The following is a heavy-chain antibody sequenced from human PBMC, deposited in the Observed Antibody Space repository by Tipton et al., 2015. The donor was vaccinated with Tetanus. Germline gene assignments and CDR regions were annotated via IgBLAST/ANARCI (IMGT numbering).Heavy chain of an antibody. Sequence: QSGPEVKKPGESLKISCQASGYSFTNTWIGWVRQLPGKGLEWMAIIYPGDSDARYSPSFQGQVTISADKSSTTVYLHWSSLRASDTAMYYCARYDQSAFGGVVAWGQGTLVTVSS. J-gene: IGHJ4*02. CDR3: ARYDQSAFGGVVA. D-gene: IGHD3-16*02. CDR1: GYSFTNTW. V-gene: IGHV5-51*01. CDR2: IYPGDSDA.